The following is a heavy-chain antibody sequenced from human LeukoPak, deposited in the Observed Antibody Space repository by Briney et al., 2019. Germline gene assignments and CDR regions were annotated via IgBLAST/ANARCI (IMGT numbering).Heavy chain of an antibody. Sequence: GGSLRLSCVASGFVFSSYGMHWVRQAPGKRLEWVSYISISGTTIYYADSVKGRFTISRDNAKNSLYLQMNSLRAEDTAVYYCARDLGVTTPPWAYWGQGTLVTVSS. D-gene: IGHD4-11*01. CDR2: ISISGTTI. J-gene: IGHJ4*02. CDR3: ARDLGVTTPPWAY. V-gene: IGHV3-48*03. CDR1: GFVFSSYG.